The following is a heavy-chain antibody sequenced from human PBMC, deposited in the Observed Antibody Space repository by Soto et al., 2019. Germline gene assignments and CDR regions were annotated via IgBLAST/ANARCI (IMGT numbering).Heavy chain of an antibody. J-gene: IGHJ4*02. CDR2: IYHSGST. CDR3: ARTEWDSNTTPHDY. V-gene: IGHV4-4*02. D-gene: IGHD2-2*01. CDR1: GGSIRSTNW. Sequence: SETLSLTCAVSGGSIRSTNWWSWVRQPPGKGLEWIGEIYHSGSTNYNPSLKSRVTISVDKSKNQFSLKLSSVTAADTAVYYCARTEWDSNTTPHDYWGQGTLVTVSS.